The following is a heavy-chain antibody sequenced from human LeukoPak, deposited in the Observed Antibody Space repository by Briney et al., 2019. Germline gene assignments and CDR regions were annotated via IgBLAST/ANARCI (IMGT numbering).Heavy chain of an antibody. CDR2: IIPIFGTA. CDR3: AGAIGYCSSTSCYTDSYYFDY. CDR1: GGTFSSYA. Sequence: AVKVSCKASGGTFSSYAISWVRQAPGQGLEWMGGIIPIFGTANYAQKFQGRVTITTDESTSTAYMELSSLRSEDTAVYYCAGAIGYCSSTSCYTDSYYFDYWGQGTLVTVSS. V-gene: IGHV1-69*05. D-gene: IGHD2-2*02. J-gene: IGHJ4*02.